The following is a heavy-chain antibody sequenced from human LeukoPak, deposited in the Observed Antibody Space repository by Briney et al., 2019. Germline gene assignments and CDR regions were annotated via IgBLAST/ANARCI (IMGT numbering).Heavy chain of an antibody. Sequence: GGSLRLSCAASGFTFSSYAMHWVRQAPGKGLEWVAVISYDGSNKYYADSVKGRFTISRDNSKNTLYPQMNSLRAEDTAVYYCARGGDHYYDSSGSSDYWGQGTLVTVSS. J-gene: IGHJ4*02. V-gene: IGHV3-30*04. CDR1: GFTFSSYA. D-gene: IGHD3-22*01. CDR3: ARGGDHYYDSSGSSDY. CDR2: ISYDGSNK.